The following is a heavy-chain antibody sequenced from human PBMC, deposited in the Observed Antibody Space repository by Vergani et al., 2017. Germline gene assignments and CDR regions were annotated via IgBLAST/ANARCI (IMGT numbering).Heavy chain of an antibody. Sequence: QVQLVQSGAEVKKPGSSVKVSCKASGGTFSSYAISWVRQAPGQGLEWMGGIIPIFGTANYAQKFQGRVTITADESTSTAYMELSSLRSEDTAVYYCARRGMVEIVATIAAEVWGDWYFDLWGRGTLVTVSS. J-gene: IGHJ2*01. D-gene: IGHD5-12*01. V-gene: IGHV1-69*01. CDR3: ARRGMVEIVATIAAEVWGDWYFDL. CDR1: GGTFSSYA. CDR2: IIPIFGTA.